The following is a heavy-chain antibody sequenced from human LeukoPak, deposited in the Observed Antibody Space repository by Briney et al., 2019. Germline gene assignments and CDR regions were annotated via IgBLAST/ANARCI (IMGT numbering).Heavy chain of an antibody. CDR2: IYYSGST. CDR3: ARGHDAFDI. CDR1: GGSISSSSYY. Sequence: SEALSLTCTVSGGSISSSSYYWGWIRQPPGQGLEWIGSIYYSGSTNYNPSLKSRVTMSVDTSKNQFSLKLSSVTAADTAVYYCARGHDAFDIWGQGTMVTVSS. J-gene: IGHJ3*02. V-gene: IGHV4-39*07.